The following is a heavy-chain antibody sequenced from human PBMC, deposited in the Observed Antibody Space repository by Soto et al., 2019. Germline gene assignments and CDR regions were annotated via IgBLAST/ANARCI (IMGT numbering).Heavy chain of an antibody. CDR1: GYTFTRYN. V-gene: IGHV1-3*01. CDR3: ARGDYDYVWGSSRWFDP. J-gene: IGHJ5*02. Sequence: ASVKVSCKASGYTFTRYNMHWVRQAPGQRLEWMGWINAGNGNTKYSRKFQGRVTFTRDTSANTAYMELSSLTSEDTAVYYCARGDYDYVWGSSRWFDPWGQGTLVTVSS. CDR2: INAGNGNT. D-gene: IGHD3-16*01.